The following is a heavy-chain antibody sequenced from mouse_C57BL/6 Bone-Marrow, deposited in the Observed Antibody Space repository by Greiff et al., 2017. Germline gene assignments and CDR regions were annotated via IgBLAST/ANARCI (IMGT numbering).Heavy chain of an antibody. J-gene: IGHJ2*01. CDR3: ARCDYGSRSDFDY. V-gene: IGHV14-3*01. D-gene: IGHD1-1*01. Sequence: EVKLQESVAELVRPGASVKLSCTASGFNIKNTYMHWVKQRPEQGLEWIGRIDPANGNTKYAPKFQGKATITADTSSNTAYLQLSSLTSEDTAIYYCARCDYGSRSDFDYWGQGTTLTVSS. CDR2: IDPANGNT. CDR1: GFNIKNTY.